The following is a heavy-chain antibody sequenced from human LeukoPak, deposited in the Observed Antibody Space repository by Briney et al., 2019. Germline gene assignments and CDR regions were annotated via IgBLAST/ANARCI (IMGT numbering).Heavy chain of an antibody. Sequence: GGSLRLFCAASGFIFSSYAMSWVRQAPGKGLEWVSTISGSGGSTYYADSVKGRFTISRDNSKTTSYLQMNSLRSEDTAVYYSAKDLGYFDSSIERPVFDIWGQGTMVTVSS. D-gene: IGHD3-9*01. CDR1: GFIFSSYA. V-gene: IGHV3-23*01. CDR3: AKDLGYFDSSIERPVFDI. CDR2: ISGSGGST. J-gene: IGHJ3*02.